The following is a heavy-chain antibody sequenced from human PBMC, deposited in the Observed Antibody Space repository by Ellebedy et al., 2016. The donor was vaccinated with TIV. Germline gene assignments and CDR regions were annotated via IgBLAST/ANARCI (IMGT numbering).Heavy chain of an antibody. J-gene: IGHJ4*02. D-gene: IGHD5-12*01. CDR1: GGPFSNSG. Sequence: SVKVSCKASGGPFSNSGISWVRQATGQGLEWMGGIIGMFGTATYAQKFVGRVTITAHELTSSAYMELSSLRSEDTDVYYCARHSGYHATSHFANWGQGTLVTVSS. CDR2: IIGMFGTA. V-gene: IGHV1-69*13. CDR3: ARHSGYHATSHFAN.